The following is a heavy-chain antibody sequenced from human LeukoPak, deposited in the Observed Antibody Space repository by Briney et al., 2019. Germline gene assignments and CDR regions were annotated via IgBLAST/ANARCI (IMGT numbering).Heavy chain of an antibody. CDR3: ARGIPRYCSSTSCYTTE. Sequence: GGSLRLSCAASGFTFSSYSMNWVRQAPGKGLEWVSSISSSSSYIYYADSVKGRFTISRDNAKNSLYLQMNSLRVEDTAVYYCARGIPRYCSSTSCYTTEWGQGTLVTVSS. J-gene: IGHJ4*02. CDR2: ISSSSSYI. CDR1: GFTFSSYS. V-gene: IGHV3-21*01. D-gene: IGHD2-2*02.